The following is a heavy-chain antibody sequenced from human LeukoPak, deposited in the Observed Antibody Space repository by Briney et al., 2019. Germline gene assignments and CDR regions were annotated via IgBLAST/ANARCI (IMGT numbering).Heavy chain of an antibody. D-gene: IGHD3-22*01. J-gene: IGHJ4*02. CDR2: ISVYNGNT. CDR1: GYAFTSSG. Sequence: GASVKVSCKASGYAFTSSGISWVRHAPGPGNEWMGWISVYNGNTNYAQKAQGRVTMTTDSSTSTAYMELMSLRSDDTAVYYCARDSDYDGSGGLLDYWGQGTLVTVSS. V-gene: IGHV1-18*01. CDR3: ARDSDYDGSGGLLDY.